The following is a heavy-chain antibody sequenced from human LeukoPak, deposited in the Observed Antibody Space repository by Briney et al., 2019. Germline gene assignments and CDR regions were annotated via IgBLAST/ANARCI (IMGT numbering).Heavy chain of an antibody. V-gene: IGHV4-4*02. CDR2: IYHSGST. Sequence: SGTLSLTCAVSGGSISSSNWWSWVRQPPGKGLEWIGEIYHSGSTNYNPSLKSRVTLSVDTSKNQFSLKLTSVTAADTAVYYCARDSSGYYHWFDPWGQGTLVTVSS. J-gene: IGHJ5*02. CDR1: GGSISSSNW. CDR3: ARDSSGYYHWFDP. D-gene: IGHD3-22*01.